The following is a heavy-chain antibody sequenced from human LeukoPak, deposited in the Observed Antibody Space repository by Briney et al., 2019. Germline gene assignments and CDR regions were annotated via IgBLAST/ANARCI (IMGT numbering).Heavy chain of an antibody. J-gene: IGHJ4*02. D-gene: IGHD2-8*01. CDR1: GFTFSPFW. CDR3: AGVLTVASMDY. V-gene: IGHV3-7*01. Sequence: GGSLRLSCAASGFTFSPFWMRWVRPAPGEGLEWVANIKHYGSDKLYVHSVKGRITISRDNAKHSMYLQMNSQRAEDTAVYYCAGVLTVASMDYWGQGTLVTVSS. CDR2: IKHYGSDK.